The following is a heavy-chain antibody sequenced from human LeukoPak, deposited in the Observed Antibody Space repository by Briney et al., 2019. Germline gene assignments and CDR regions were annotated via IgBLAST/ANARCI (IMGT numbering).Heavy chain of an antibody. CDR2: IIPIFGTA. J-gene: IGHJ3*02. CDR3: ATLGDTARTGDAFDI. D-gene: IGHD5-18*01. V-gene: IGHV1-69*06. Sequence: SVKVSCKASGGTFSSYAISWVRQAPGQGLEWMGRIIPIFGTANYAQKFQGRVTITADTSTDTAYMELSSLRSEDTAVYYCATLGDTARTGDAFDIWGQGTMVTVSS. CDR1: GGTFSSYA.